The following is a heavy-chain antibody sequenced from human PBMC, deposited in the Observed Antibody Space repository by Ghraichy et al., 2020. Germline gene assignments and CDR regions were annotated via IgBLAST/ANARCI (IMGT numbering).Heavy chain of an antibody. V-gene: IGHV3-30-3*01. CDR2: ISYDGSIK. J-gene: IGHJ4*02. D-gene: IGHD3-3*01. CDR1: GFTFRTYA. CDR3: ARDPSTYDSWSGYYLF. Sequence: GGSLRLSCAASGFTFRTYAMHWVRQAPGKGLEWVALISYDGSIKYYADSVKGRFTISRDNFKNTLYLQMNSLRAEDTAVYYCARDPSTYDSWSGYYLFWGQGTLVTVSS.